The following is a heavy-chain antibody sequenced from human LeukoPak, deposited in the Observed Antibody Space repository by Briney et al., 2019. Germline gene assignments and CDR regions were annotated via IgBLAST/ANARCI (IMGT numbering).Heavy chain of an antibody. CDR3: ARESSSVGATNY. D-gene: IGHD1-26*01. CDR1: GFIFSYYG. CDR2: ISDSGDAT. J-gene: IGHJ4*02. Sequence: GESLRLSCEVSGFIFSYYGMNWVRQAPGKGLEWVSAISDSGDATYYADSVKGRFTISRDNAKNSLYLQMNSLRAEDTAVYYCARESSSVGATNYWGQGTLVTVSS. V-gene: IGHV3-21*01.